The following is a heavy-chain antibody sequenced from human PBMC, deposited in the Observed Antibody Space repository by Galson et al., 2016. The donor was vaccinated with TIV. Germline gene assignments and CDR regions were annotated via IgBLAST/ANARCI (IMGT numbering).Heavy chain of an antibody. D-gene: IGHD2-15*01. J-gene: IGHJ6*02. Sequence: LRLSCAASGFDVSRHYMSWVRQAPGKGLDWVSFIYSTGGTKYADSVKGRFTISRDSSENTVFLQMNSLRAEDTAVYYCARHLSAADYFGMDVWGQGTTVTVSS. CDR2: IYSTGGT. V-gene: IGHV3-53*01. CDR3: ARHLSAADYFGMDV. CDR1: GFDVSRHY.